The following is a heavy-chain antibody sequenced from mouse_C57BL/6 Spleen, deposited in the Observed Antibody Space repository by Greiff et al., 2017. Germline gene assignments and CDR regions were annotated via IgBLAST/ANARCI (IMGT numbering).Heavy chain of an antibody. CDR1: GYTFTDYE. V-gene: IGHV1-15*01. Sequence: VKLVESGAELVRPGASVTLSCKASGYTFTDYEMHWVKQTPVHGLEWIGAIDPETGGTAYNQKFKGKAILTADKSSSTAYMELRSLTSEDSAVYYCTRFTTVVADWYFDVWGTGTTVTVSS. D-gene: IGHD1-1*01. CDR3: TRFTTVVADWYFDV. J-gene: IGHJ1*03. CDR2: IDPETGGT.